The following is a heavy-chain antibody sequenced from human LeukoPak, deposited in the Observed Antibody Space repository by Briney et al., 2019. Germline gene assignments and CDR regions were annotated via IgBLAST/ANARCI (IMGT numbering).Heavy chain of an antibody. J-gene: IGHJ4*02. CDR2: IYHSGST. CDR1: GYSISSGYY. D-gene: IGHD4-23*01. V-gene: IGHV4-38-2*02. Sequence: SETLSLTCTVSGYSISSGYYWGWIRQPPGKGLEWIGSIYHSGSTYYNPSLKSRVTISVDTSKNQFSLKLSSVTAADTAVYYCARDIDSNIRKNGGNGGAFDYWGQGTLVTVSS. CDR3: ARDIDSNIRKNGGNGGAFDY.